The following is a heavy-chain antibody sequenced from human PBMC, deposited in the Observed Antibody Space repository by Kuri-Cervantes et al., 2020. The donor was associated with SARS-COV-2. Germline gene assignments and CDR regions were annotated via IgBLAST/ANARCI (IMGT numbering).Heavy chain of an antibody. V-gene: IGHV3-30*01. CDR1: GFGFSGYA. Sequence: GESLKISCAASGFGFSGYAMHWVRQAPGKGLEWVAVISNDGSKEYYADSVKGRFTISRDNSKNTLYLHMNRLTSEDTAFYYCARDIYYYDSSSYYFKQSFFDSWGQGTLVTVSS. J-gene: IGHJ4*02. CDR3: ARDIYYYDSSSYYFKQSFFDS. CDR2: ISNDGSKE. D-gene: IGHD3-22*01.